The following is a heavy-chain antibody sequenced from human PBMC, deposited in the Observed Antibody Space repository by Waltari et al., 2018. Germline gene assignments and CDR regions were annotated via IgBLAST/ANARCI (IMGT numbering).Heavy chain of an antibody. Sequence: QVQLQESGPGLVKPSETLSLTCAVSGYSISSGYYWGWIRQPPGKGLEWIGSIYHSGSTYYNPSLKSLVTIPVAPSKNQFSLKLGSVTAADTAVYYCARSLYNTYYDYWGQGTLVTVSS. J-gene: IGHJ4*02. CDR3: ARSLYNTYYDY. D-gene: IGHD1-1*01. V-gene: IGHV4-38-2*01. CDR2: IYHSGST. CDR1: GYSISSGYY.